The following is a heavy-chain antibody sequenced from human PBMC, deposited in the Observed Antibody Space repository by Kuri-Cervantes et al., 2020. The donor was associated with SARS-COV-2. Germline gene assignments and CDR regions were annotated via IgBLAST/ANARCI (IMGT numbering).Heavy chain of an antibody. Sequence: GGSLRLSCAASGFTFSSYGMHWVRQAPGKGPEWVAVIWYDGSNKYYADSVKGRFTISRDNSKNTLYLQMNSLRAEDTAVYYCALSSGYYYPNAGFDYWGQGTLVTVSS. CDR1: GFTFSSYG. J-gene: IGHJ4*02. V-gene: IGHV3-33*01. CDR3: ALSSGYYYPNAGFDY. CDR2: IWYDGSNK. D-gene: IGHD3-22*01.